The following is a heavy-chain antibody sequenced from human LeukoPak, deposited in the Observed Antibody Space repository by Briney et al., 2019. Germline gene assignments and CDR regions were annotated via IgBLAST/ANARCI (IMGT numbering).Heavy chain of an antibody. CDR2: INHSGST. CDR3: ARGWGVGIDPSHFDY. CDR1: GGSFSGYH. V-gene: IGHV4-34*01. Sequence: SETLSLTCAVYGGSFSGYHWSWIRQPPGKGLEWIGEINHSGSTNYNPSLKSRVTISVDTSKNQSSLKLSSVTAADTAVYYCARGWGVGIDPSHFDYWGQGTLVTVSS. J-gene: IGHJ4*02. D-gene: IGHD3-16*01.